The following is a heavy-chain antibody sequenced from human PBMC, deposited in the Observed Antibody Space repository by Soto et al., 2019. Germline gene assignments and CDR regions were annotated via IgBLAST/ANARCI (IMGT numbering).Heavy chain of an antibody. D-gene: IGHD5-18*01. CDR2: ISYDGSNK. CDR3: AGDPWWGTAMVLWYFAL. J-gene: IGHJ2*01. V-gene: IGHV3-30-3*01. CDR1: GFTFSSYA. Sequence: QVQLVESGGGVVQPGRSLRLSCAASGFTFSSYAMHWVRQAPGKGLEWVAVISYDGSNKYYADSVKGRFTISRDNSKNTLDLQMNSLRAEDTVVYYCAGDPWWGTAMVLWYFALWGRGTLVTVSS.